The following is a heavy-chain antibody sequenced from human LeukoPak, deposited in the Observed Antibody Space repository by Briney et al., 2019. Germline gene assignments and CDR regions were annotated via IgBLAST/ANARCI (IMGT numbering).Heavy chain of an antibody. V-gene: IGHV3-33*01. J-gene: IGHJ4*02. Sequence: GGSLRLSCAASGFPFSSYGMHWVRQAPGKGLEWVAVIWYDGSNQYYVDSVKGRFTVSRDNAKNTLYLQMNSLRAEDTAVYYCATDRNSGKYYDYWGQGTLVTVSS. D-gene: IGHD1-26*01. CDR2: IWYDGSNQ. CDR1: GFPFSSYG. CDR3: ATDRNSGKYYDY.